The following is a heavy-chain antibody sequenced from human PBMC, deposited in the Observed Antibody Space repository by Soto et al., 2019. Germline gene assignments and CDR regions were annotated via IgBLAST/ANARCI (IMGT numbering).Heavy chain of an antibody. CDR3: ARDQGKAALRGQKWFDP. J-gene: IGHJ5*02. D-gene: IGHD6-6*01. V-gene: IGHV1-46*01. CDR1: GYTFTSYY. Sequence: QVQLVQSGAEVKKPGASVKVSCKASGYTFTSYYMHWVRQAPGQGLEWMGIINPSGGSTSYAQKFQGRVTMTRDPSTSTVYMELSSLRSEDTAVEYWARDQGKAALRGQKWFDPWGQGTLVTVSS. CDR2: INPSGGST.